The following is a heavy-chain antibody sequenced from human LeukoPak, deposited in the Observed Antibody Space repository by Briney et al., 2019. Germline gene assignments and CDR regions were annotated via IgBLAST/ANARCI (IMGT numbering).Heavy chain of an antibody. CDR1: GFTFGTYG. D-gene: IGHD6-19*01. V-gene: IGHV3-33*01. CDR3: ARDSSHPSSGWFDY. Sequence: GGSLRLSCAASGFTFGTYGMHWVRQAPGKGLEWVAVLWYDGSSKYYIDSVMGRFTISRDNSRNTLSLQMNSLRAEDTAVYYCARDSSHPSSGWFDYWGRGTLVTVSS. CDR2: LWYDGSSK. J-gene: IGHJ4*02.